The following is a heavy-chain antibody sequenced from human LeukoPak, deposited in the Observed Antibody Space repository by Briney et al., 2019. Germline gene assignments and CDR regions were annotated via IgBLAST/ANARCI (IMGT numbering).Heavy chain of an antibody. CDR3: ARGLGYFDY. CDR1: GFTFSSYG. CDR2: INHSGST. J-gene: IGHJ4*02. Sequence: GSLRLSCAASGFTFSSYGMHWIRQPPGKGLEWIGEINHSGSTNYNPSLKSRVTISVDTSKNQFSPKLSSVTAADTAVYYCARGLGYFDYWGQGTLVTVSS. V-gene: IGHV4-34*01.